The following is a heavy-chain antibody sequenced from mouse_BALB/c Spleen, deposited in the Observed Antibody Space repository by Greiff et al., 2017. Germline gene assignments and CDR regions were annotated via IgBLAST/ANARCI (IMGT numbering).Heavy chain of an antibody. Sequence: VKLVESGPGLVAPSQSLSITCTVSGFSLTSYGVHWVRQPPGKGLEWLGVIWAGGSTNYNSALMSRLSICKDNSKSQVFLKMNSLQTDDTAMYYCASGVRAWFAYWGQGTLVTVSA. V-gene: IGHV2-9*02. J-gene: IGHJ3*01. D-gene: IGHD2-14*01. CDR1: GFSLTSYG. CDR2: IWAGGST. CDR3: ASGVRAWFAY.